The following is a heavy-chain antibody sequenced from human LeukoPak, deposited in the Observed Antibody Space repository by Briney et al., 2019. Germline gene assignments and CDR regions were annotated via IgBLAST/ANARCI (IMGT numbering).Heavy chain of an antibody. V-gene: IGHV3-23*01. CDR3: VKDDYCSIPGCVIDALVV. CDR1: GFPFGDFD. D-gene: IGHD4-11*01. CDR2: ITRSGQNT. J-gene: IGHJ3*01. Sequence: GVSLRLSCAASGFPFGDFDMTWVRQVPGGGLQWVSTITRSGQNTYYADSVKGRFTISRDDYKGMLYLQMNGLRAEDTAMYYCVKDDYCSIPGCVIDALVVWGQGTVVTVSS.